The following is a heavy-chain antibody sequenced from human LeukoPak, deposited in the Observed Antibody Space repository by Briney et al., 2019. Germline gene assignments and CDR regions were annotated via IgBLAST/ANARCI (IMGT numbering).Heavy chain of an antibody. J-gene: IGHJ4*02. CDR2: FDPEDGET. D-gene: IGHD5-18*01. Sequence: ASVKVSCKVSGYTLTELSMHWVRQAPGKGLEWMGGFDPEDGETIYAQEFQGRVTMTEDTSTDTAYMELSSLRSEDTAVYYCATEYQRGYSYGTPGIDYWGQGTLVTVSS. CDR1: GYTLTELS. CDR3: ATEYQRGYSYGTPGIDY. V-gene: IGHV1-24*01.